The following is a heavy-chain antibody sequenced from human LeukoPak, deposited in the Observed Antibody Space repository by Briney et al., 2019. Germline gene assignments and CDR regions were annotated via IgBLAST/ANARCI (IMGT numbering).Heavy chain of an antibody. CDR2: LSPTGTT. Sequence: SETLSLTCTLSGASVKRYYWSWIRQPAGKGLEWIGRLSPTGTTNYVPSLSSRVTLSGDTSKNQFSLKLRSVTAADTAVYYCARGGSYINSSPSFDYWGLGTLVTVSS. J-gene: IGHJ4*02. V-gene: IGHV4-4*07. CDR3: ARGGSYINSSPSFDY. CDR1: GASVKRYY. D-gene: IGHD6-6*01.